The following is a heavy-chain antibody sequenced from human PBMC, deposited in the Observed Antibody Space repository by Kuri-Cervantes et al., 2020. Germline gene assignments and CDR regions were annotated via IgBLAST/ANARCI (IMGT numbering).Heavy chain of an antibody. D-gene: IGHD3-10*01. CDR1: GFTFDDYA. CDR3: AKALYYYGWSSYGVGSYYFDY. CDR2: ISWNSGSI. J-gene: IGHJ4*02. V-gene: IGHV3-9*01. Sequence: GGSLRLSCAASGFTFDDYAMHWVRQAPGKGLEWVSGISWNSGSIGYADSVKGRLTISRDNAKNSLYLQMNSLRAEDTALYYCAKALYYYGWSSYGVGSYYFDYWGQGTLVTVSS.